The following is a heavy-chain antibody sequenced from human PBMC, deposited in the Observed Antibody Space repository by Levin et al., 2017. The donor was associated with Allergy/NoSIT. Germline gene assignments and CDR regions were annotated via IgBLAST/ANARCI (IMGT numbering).Heavy chain of an antibody. Sequence: GGSLRLSCAASGFTFSDYYMSWIRQAPGKGLEWVSYISSSGSTIYYADSVKGRFTISRDNAKNSLYLQMNSLRAEDTAVYYCARDRCSSTSCYGEDYWGQGTLVTVSS. CDR1: GFTFSDYY. D-gene: IGHD2-2*01. V-gene: IGHV3-11*01. J-gene: IGHJ4*02. CDR2: ISSSGSTI. CDR3: ARDRCSSTSCYGEDY.